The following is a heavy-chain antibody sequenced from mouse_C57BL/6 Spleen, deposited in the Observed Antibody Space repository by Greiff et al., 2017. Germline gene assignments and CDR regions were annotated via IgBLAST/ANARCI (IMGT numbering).Heavy chain of an antibody. CDR3: ARGTVVAEGNYFDY. V-gene: IGHV14-2*01. CDR2: IDPEDGEP. CDR1: GFNIKDYY. J-gene: IGHJ2*01. Sequence: VQLQQSGAELVKPGASVKLSCTASGFNIKDYYMHWVKQRTEQGLEWIGRIDPEDGEPKYAPKFQGKATITADTSSNTAYLQLSSLTAEDTAVYYCARGTVVAEGNYFDYWGQGTTLTVSS. D-gene: IGHD1-1*01.